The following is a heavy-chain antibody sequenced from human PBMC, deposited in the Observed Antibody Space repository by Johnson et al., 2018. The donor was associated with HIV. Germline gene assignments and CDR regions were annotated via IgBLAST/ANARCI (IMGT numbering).Heavy chain of an antibody. CDR1: GITVNTNY. J-gene: IGHJ3*02. CDR3: TTVDCGGDCYSGHAFDI. CDR2: IKSRTDGGTT. D-gene: IGHD2-21*01. Sequence: EKLVESGGGLVQSGESLRLSCAASGITVNTNYMSWVRRAPGKGLEWVGHIKSRTDGGTTDYAAPVKGRFTIARDDSKNTLYLQMNSLKTEDTAVYYCTTVDCGGDCYSGHAFDIWGQGTMVTVSS. V-gene: IGHV3-15*01.